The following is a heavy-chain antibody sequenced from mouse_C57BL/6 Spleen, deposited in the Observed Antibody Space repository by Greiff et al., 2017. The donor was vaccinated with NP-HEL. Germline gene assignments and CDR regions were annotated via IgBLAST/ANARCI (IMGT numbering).Heavy chain of an antibody. J-gene: IGHJ1*03. Sequence: QVQLQQSGAELVRPGASVKLSCKASGYTFTSYWMHWVKQRPGKGLEWIGKIDPCDGDTNYNQKFKDKATLTVDKSSSTAYMQLSSLTSEDSAVYYCAREDGGDWDFDVWGKGTTVTVSS. V-gene: IGHV1-80*01. CDR3: AREDGGDWDFDV. CDR2: IDPCDGDT. CDR1: GYTFTSYW. D-gene: IGHD1-1*02.